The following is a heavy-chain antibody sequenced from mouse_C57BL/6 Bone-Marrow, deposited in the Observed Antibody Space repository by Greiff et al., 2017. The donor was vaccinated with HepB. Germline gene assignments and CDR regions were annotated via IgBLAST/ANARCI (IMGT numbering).Heavy chain of an antibody. J-gene: IGHJ2*01. CDR3: ARDDYDDDY. V-gene: IGHV3-6*01. CDR1: GYSITSGYY. Sequence: VQLKESGPGLVKPSQSLSLTCSVTGYSITSGYYWNWIRQFPGNKLEWMGYISYDGSNNYNPSLKNRISITRDTSKNQFFLKLNSVTTEDTATYYCARDDYDDDYWGQGTTLTVSS. CDR2: ISYDGSN. D-gene: IGHD2-4*01.